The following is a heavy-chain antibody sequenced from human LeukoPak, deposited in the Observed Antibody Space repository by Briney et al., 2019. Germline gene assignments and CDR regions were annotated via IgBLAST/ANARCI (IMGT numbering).Heavy chain of an antibody. D-gene: IGHD6-13*01. J-gene: IGHJ1*01. V-gene: IGHV3-43*01. CDR1: GFTFSSYT. CDR2: ISWDGGST. Sequence: GGSLRLSCAASGFTFSSYTMHWVRQAPGKGLEWVALISWDGGSTDYADSVKGRFTISRDNSKNSLYLQMNSLRTEDTALYYCAKDTSSSSWYGCFQHWGQGTVVSVSS. CDR3: AKDTSSSSWYGCFQH.